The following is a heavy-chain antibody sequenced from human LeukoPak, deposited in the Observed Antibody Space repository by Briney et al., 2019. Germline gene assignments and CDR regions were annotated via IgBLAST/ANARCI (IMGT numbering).Heavy chain of an antibody. Sequence: GASVKVSCKASGYTFTSYGISWVRQAPGQRLEWMGWINAGNGNTKYSQKFQGRVTITRNTSASTAYMELSSLRSEDTAVYYCARWDDAFDIWGQGTMVTVSS. CDR2: INAGNGNT. CDR1: GYTFTSYG. D-gene: IGHD1-26*01. V-gene: IGHV1-3*01. CDR3: ARWDDAFDI. J-gene: IGHJ3*02.